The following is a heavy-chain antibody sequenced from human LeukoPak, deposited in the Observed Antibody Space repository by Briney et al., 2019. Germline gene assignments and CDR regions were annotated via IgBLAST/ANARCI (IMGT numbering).Heavy chain of an antibody. CDR2: MKEDGSEK. V-gene: IGHV3-7*01. J-gene: IGHJ3*02. CDR3: ARLNYYDNKGPDAFDI. D-gene: IGHD3-22*01. CDR1: GFTFSRYW. Sequence: GGSLRLSRAASGFTFSRYWMTWVRQAPGKGLEWVANMKEDGSEKYYVDSVKGRFTISRDNAKNSLYLQMNSLRAEDTAVYYCARLNYYDNKGPDAFDIWGQGTMVTVSS.